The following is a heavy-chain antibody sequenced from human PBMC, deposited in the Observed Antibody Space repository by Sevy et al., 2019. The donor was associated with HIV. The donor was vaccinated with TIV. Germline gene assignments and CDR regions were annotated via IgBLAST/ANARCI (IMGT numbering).Heavy chain of an antibody. D-gene: IGHD1-26*01. CDR3: ARRLGAVDDAFDI. J-gene: IGHJ3*02. Sequence: GGSLRLSCAASGFGVSRSAMNWVRQAPGKGLEWVSAIYSGGTPYYADSVKGRFTISRDNSKNTLYLQMNSLSPEDTAVYYCARRLGAVDDAFDIWCQGTMVTVSS. V-gene: IGHV3-53*01. CDR1: GFGVSRSA. CDR2: IYSGGTP.